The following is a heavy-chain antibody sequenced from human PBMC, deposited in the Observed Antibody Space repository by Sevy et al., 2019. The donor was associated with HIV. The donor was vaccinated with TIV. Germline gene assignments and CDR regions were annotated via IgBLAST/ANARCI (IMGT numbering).Heavy chain of an antibody. D-gene: IGHD6-13*01. J-gene: IGHJ4*02. CDR3: VKDRTSSWYFDY. Sequence: GGSLRLSCAASGFTFSNSGMHWVRQAPGKGLEWVAAISYDGSNKFYADSVKGRFSISRDDSKNTLYLQMNSLRTEDTAPYYCVKDRTSSWYFDYWGQGTLVTVSS. V-gene: IGHV3-30*18. CDR1: GFTFSNSG. CDR2: ISYDGSNK.